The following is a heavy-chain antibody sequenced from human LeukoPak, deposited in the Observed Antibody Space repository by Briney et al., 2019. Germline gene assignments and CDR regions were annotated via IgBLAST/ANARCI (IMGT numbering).Heavy chain of an antibody. V-gene: IGHV4-39*01. J-gene: IGHJ4*02. CDR3: ARHDDVCFDY. D-gene: IGHD3-16*01. CDR2: IYYSGRT. Sequence: SETLSLTCTVSGGSISSSGYYWGWIRQPPGKGLEWIGSIYYSGRTYYNSSLKSRVTISVDTSKSHFSLKLSSVTAADTAVYYCARHDDVCFDYWGQGALVTVSS. CDR1: GGSISSSGYY.